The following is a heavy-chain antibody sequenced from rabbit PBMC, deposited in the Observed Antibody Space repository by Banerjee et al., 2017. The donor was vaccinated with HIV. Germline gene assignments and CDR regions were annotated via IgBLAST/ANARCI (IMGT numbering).Heavy chain of an antibody. CDR3: ARDADSGGYIGLSL. CDR1: GFYLSSRYW. V-gene: IGHV1S45*01. J-gene: IGHJ4*01. CDR2: IYAGSSDST. Sequence: QAQLEESGGDLVKPEGSLTLTCTASGFYLSSRYWICWVRQAPGKGLEWIGTIYAGSSDSTYYASWAKGRFTISKTSSTTVTLQMTSLTVADTATDFCARDADSGGYIGLSLWGPGTLVTVS. D-gene: IGHD1-1*01.